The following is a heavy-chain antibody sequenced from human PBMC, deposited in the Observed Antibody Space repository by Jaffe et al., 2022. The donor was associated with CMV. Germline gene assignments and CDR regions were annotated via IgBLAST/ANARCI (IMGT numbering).Heavy chain of an antibody. CDR2: INAGNGNT. CDR3: ARDLISYSNSGDYSYYYMDV. J-gene: IGHJ6*03. Sequence: QVHLVQSGAELKKPGASVKLSCKASGFTLTSYAMHWVRQAPGQRLEWMGWINAGNGNTRYSQKFQVRVTITRDTSASTVYMELSSLRSEDTAVYYCARDLISYSNSGDYSYYYMDVWGKGTTVTVSS. V-gene: IGHV1-3*01. D-gene: IGHD6-6*01. CDR1: GFTLTSYA.